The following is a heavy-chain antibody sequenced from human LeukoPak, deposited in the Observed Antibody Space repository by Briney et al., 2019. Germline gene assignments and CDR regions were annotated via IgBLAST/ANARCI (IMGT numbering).Heavy chain of an antibody. Sequence: PSETLSLTCTVSGGSISNYYWTWIRQPPGKGLEWIGFISYSGNTNYNPSLKSRVTISLDTSKNQFSLKLISVTAADTAVYYCTRGSIAYYYMDVWGKGTTVTISS. J-gene: IGHJ6*03. CDR3: TRGSIAYYYMDV. V-gene: IGHV4-59*01. CDR2: ISYSGNT. CDR1: GGSISNYY. D-gene: IGHD3-22*01.